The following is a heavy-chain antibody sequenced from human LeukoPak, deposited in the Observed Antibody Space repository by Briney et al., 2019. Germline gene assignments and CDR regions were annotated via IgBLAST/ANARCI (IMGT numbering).Heavy chain of an antibody. CDR2: IYSSGST. V-gene: IGHV4-4*07. J-gene: IGHJ6*03. CDR1: GGSIDDYY. Sequence: PSETLSLTCTVSGGSIDDYYWSWIRQSAGKGLEWIGRIYSSGSTKYNPSLKSRVTISVDTSKNQFSLKLSSVTAADTAVYYCARGGGYYYEASTYYYYYMDVWGKGTTVTVSS. D-gene: IGHD3-22*01. CDR3: ARGGGYYYEASTYYYYYMDV.